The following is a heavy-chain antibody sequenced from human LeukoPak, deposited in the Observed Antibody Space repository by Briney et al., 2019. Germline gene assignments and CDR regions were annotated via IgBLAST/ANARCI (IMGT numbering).Heavy chain of an antibody. D-gene: IGHD6-13*01. Sequence: PGGSLRLSCAASGFTFSDYYMSWIRQAPGKGLEWVSYISSSSSYTNYADSVKGRFTISRDNAKNSLYLQMNSLRAEDTAVYHCAREWIPYSRDDYWGQGTLVTVSS. CDR2: ISSSSSYT. J-gene: IGHJ4*02. V-gene: IGHV3-11*06. CDR1: GFTFSDYY. CDR3: AREWIPYSRDDY.